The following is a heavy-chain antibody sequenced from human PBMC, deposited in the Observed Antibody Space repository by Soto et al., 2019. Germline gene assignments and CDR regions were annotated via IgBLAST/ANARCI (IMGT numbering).Heavy chain of an antibody. CDR1: GFTFSAYG. Sequence: QVQVVESGGGVVQPGRSLRLSCAASGFTFSAYGMHWVRQAPGKGLEWVAVIWYDGSNKYYADSVKGRFTISRDNSKNTLSLQMNSLRAEDTAVYYWASLGCGGDCPDAFEMWCQGTMVAVSS. D-gene: IGHD2-21*02. J-gene: IGHJ3*02. CDR2: IWYDGSNK. V-gene: IGHV3-33*01. CDR3: ASLGCGGDCPDAFEM.